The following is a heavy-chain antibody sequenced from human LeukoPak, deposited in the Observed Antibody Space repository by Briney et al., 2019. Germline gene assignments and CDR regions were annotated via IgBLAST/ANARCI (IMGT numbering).Heavy chain of an antibody. V-gene: IGHV4-59*01. Sequence: GSLRLSCAASGFTFSSYSMNWIRQPPGKGLEWIGYIYYSGSTNYNPSLKSRVTISVDTSKNQFSLRLSSVTAADTAVYYCARLGYYGSGSYPDYWGQGTLVTVSS. J-gene: IGHJ4*02. CDR3: ARLGYYGSGSYPDY. D-gene: IGHD3-10*01. CDR1: GFTFSSYS. CDR2: IYYSGST.